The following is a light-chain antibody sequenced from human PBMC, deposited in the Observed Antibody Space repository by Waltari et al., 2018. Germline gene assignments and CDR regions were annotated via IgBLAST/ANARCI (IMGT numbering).Light chain of an antibody. CDR2: DVS. V-gene: IGLV2-14*01. CDR3: SSYTSSSTPVV. Sequence: QSALTQPASVSGSPGQSITISCTGTSSDVGGSNYVSWYQQHPGKAPKLMIYDVSKRPSGVSHRFSGSKSGNTASLTISGLQAEDEADYYCSSYTSSSTPVVFGGGTKLTVL. CDR1: SSDVGGSNY. J-gene: IGLJ2*01.